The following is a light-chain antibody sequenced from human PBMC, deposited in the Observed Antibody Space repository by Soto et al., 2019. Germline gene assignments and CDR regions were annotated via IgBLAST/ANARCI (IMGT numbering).Light chain of an antibody. J-gene: IGKJ3*01. V-gene: IGKV3-20*01. CDR3: QQYGAPPLT. CDR1: QNIYINS. CDR2: GGS. Sequence: EIVLTQSPDTLSLSPGERATLSCRASQNIYINSLAWYQQRPGQAPRLLIYGGSTRATAVPDRFSGSGSGTDFALTISRLEPEDCAVYYCQQYGAPPLTFGPGTKVD.